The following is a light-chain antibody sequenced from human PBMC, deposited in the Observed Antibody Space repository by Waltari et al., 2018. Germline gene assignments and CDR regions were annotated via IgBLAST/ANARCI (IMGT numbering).Light chain of an antibody. CDR1: QTVRTTY. CDR3: QQYDISPLT. J-gene: IGKJ4*01. CDR2: GAS. Sequence: DIVLTQSPGTLSLSPGERATLSCRASQTVRTTYLAWYQQKPGQAPTLLIYGASSRATGIPDRFSGSVSGTDFSLTISSLEPEDFAVYYCQQYDISPLTFGGGTKVEIK. V-gene: IGKV3-20*01.